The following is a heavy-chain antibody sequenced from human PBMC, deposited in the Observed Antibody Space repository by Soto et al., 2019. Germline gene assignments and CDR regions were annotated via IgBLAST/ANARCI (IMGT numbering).Heavy chain of an antibody. V-gene: IGHV3-23*01. CDR2: ISGSGGST. Sequence: GGSLRLSCAASGFTFSSYAMSWVRQAPGKGLEWVSAISGSGGSTYYADSVKGRFTISRDNSKNTLYLQMNSLRAEDTAVYYCAKEFSGDVSYYDFWSGPSRYFDYWGQGTLVTVSS. CDR1: GFTFSSYA. D-gene: IGHD3-3*01. J-gene: IGHJ4*02. CDR3: AKEFSGDVSYYDFWSGPSRYFDY.